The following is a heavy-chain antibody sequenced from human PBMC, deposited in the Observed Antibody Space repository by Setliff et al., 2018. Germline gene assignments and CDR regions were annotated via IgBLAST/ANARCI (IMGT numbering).Heavy chain of an antibody. CDR3: ARDKLWLMGYYYYYYMDV. D-gene: IGHD5-18*01. J-gene: IGHJ6*03. CDR2: INAGNGNT. V-gene: IGHV1-3*01. CDR1: GYTFTSYA. Sequence: ASVKVSSRASGYTFTSYAMHWVRQAPGQRLEWMGWINAGNGNTKYSQKFQGRVTITRDTSASTAYMELSSLRSEDTAVYYCARDKLWLMGYYYYYYMDVWGKGTTVTV.